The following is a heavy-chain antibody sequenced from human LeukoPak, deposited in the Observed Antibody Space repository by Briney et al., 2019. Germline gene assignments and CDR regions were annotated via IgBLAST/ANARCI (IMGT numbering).Heavy chain of an antibody. J-gene: IGHJ4*02. CDR2: IYYSGST. Sequence: KTSETLSLTCTVSGGSISSYYWSWIRQPPGKGLEWIGYIYYSGSTNYNPSLKSRVTISVDTSKNQFSLKLSSVTAADTAVYYCARFLGSGWYGTSRGPFDYWGQGTLVTVSS. D-gene: IGHD6-19*01. CDR1: GGSISSYY. V-gene: IGHV4-59*01. CDR3: ARFLGSGWYGTSRGPFDY.